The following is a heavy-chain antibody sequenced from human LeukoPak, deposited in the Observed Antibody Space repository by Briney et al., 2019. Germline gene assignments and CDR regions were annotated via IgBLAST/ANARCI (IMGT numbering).Heavy chain of an antibody. D-gene: IGHD2/OR15-2a*01. J-gene: IGHJ4*02. V-gene: IGHV4-59*01. CDR3: GRSTTAWTFFDY. Sequence: SETLSLTCTVSGGSISSYYWSWIRQPPGKGLEWIGYIYYSGSTNYNPSLKSRVTISVDTSKNQFSLKLSSVTAADTAMYYCGRSTTAWTFFDYWGQGTLVTVSA. CDR2: IYYSGST. CDR1: GGSISSYY.